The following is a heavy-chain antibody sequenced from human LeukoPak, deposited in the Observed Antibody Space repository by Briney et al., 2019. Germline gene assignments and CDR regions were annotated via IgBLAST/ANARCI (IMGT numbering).Heavy chain of an antibody. J-gene: IGHJ4*02. V-gene: IGHV3-7*01. CDR2: IKQDGSEK. D-gene: IGHD3-3*01. CDR3: AREGWGDFWSGYFEY. Sequence: GGSLRLSCAASGFTFSSYWMSWVRQAPGKGLEWVANIKQDGSEKYYVDSVKGRFTISRDNAKNSLYLQMNSLRAEDTAVYYCAREGWGDFWSGYFEYWGQGTLVTVSS. CDR1: GFTFSSYW.